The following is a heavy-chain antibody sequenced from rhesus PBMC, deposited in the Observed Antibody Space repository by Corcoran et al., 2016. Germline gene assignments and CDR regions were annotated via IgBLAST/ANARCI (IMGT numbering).Heavy chain of an antibody. Sequence: QVTLKESGPALVKPTQTLTLTCTFSGFSISTSGTGVGWIRQPPGTALEWLASIYCNDSKYYSTSLKSRLTISKDTSKNQVVLTMTNMDPVDTATYYCARARGYCTGSGCYVGIDYWGQGVLVTVSS. V-gene: IGHV2-95*01. CDR2: IYCNDSK. CDR3: ARARGYCTGSGCYVGIDY. CDR1: GFSISTSGTG. J-gene: IGHJ4*01. D-gene: IGHD2-21*01.